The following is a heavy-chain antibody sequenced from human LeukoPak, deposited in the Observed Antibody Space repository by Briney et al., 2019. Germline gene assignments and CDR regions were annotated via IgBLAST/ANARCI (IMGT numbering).Heavy chain of an antibody. D-gene: IGHD3-10*01. J-gene: IGHJ6*02. CDR1: GGSISSGDYY. CDR2: IYYSGST. Sequence: SQTLSLTCTVSGGSISSGDYYWSWIRQPPGKGLEWIGYIYYSGSTYYNPSLKSRVTISVDTSKNQFSLKLSSVTAADTAVYYCARGRGDRGSLHRPGQDRKYGSGNPYYYGMDVWGQGTTVTVSS. CDR3: ARGRGDRGSLHRPGQDRKYGSGNPYYYGMDV. V-gene: IGHV4-31*03.